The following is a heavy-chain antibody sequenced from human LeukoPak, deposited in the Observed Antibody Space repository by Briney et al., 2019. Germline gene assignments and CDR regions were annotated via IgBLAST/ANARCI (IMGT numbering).Heavy chain of an antibody. D-gene: IGHD3-22*01. CDR3: AKGVITKADY. CDR2: ISNGGTNT. J-gene: IGHJ4*02. Sequence: GGSLRLSCAASGFTFTIYGMNWVRQAPGRGLEWVSGISNGGTNTYYTDSVKGRFTISRDNSRNTLYLQMNSLRAEDTAVYYCAKGVITKADYWGQGTLVTVSS. V-gene: IGHV3-23*01. CDR1: GFTFTIYG.